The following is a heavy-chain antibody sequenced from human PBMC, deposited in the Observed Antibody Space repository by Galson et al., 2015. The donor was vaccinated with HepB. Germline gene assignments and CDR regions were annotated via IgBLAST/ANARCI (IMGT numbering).Heavy chain of an antibody. D-gene: IGHD5-18*01. CDR2: IDPSDSYT. CDR1: GYSFTSYW. J-gene: IGHJ6*02. V-gene: IGHV5-10-1*01. CDR3: ARAAWGGGYSYGSRVYYGMDV. Sequence: QSGAEVKKPGESLRISCKGSGYSFTSYWISWVRQMPGKGLEWMGRIDPSDSYTNYSPSFQGHVTISADKSISTAYLQWSSLKASDTAMYYCARAAWGGGYSYGSRVYYGMDVWGQGTTVTVSS.